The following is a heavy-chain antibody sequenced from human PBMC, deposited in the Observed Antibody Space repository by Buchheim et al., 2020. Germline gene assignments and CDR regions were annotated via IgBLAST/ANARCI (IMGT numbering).Heavy chain of an antibody. CDR1: GVSIRSDHF. CDR3: ATSHEVGVVPKWANGLDV. CDR2: IHHSGYS. Sequence: QVQMQESGPGLVKPSETLSLTCAVSGVSIRSDHFWCWVRQAPGKGLEWIGEIHHSGYSNYNTSLKSRVTMSVDKSRDQFSLRMSSVTAADSAVYYCATSHEVGVVPKWANGLDVWGQGTT. V-gene: IGHV4-4*02. D-gene: IGHD3-16*01. J-gene: IGHJ6*02.